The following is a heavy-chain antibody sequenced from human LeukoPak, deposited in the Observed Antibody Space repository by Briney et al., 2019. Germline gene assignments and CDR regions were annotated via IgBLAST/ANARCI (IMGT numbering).Heavy chain of an antibody. D-gene: IGHD6-19*01. CDR2: ISSSSSYT. Sequence: PGGSLRLSCAASGFTFSDYYMSWIRQAPGKGLEWVSYISSSSSYTNYADSVKGRFTISRDNAKNSLYLQMNGLRAEDTAVYYCAREVAAYFDLWGRGTLVTVSS. J-gene: IGHJ2*01. CDR3: AREVAAYFDL. CDR1: GFTFSDYY. V-gene: IGHV3-11*05.